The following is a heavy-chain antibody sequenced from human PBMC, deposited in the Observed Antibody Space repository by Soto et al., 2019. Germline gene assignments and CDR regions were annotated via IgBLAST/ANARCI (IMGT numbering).Heavy chain of an antibody. CDR3: AREVMGFRVRHSSSSGGYYGMDV. D-gene: IGHD6-6*01. CDR1: GGSFSGYY. V-gene: IGHV4-34*01. CDR2: INHSGST. J-gene: IGHJ6*02. Sequence: SETLSLTCAVYGGSFSGYYWSWIRQPPGKGLEWIGEINHSGSTNYNPSLKSRVTISVDTSKNQFSLKLSSVTAADTAVYYCAREVMGFRVRHSSSSGGYYGMDVWGQGTTVTVSS.